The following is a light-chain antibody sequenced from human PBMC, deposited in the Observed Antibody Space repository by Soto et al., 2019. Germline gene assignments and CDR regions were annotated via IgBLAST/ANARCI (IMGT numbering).Light chain of an antibody. Sequence: EIVLTQSPDTLSLSPGERATLSCRASQGVGSYLAWYQQKPGQAPRLLIYASSNRATGIPARFSGSGSGIDFTLTISSLEPEDFAVYYCQQRSNWYTFGQGTKLEIK. CDR2: ASS. CDR1: QGVGSY. J-gene: IGKJ2*01. V-gene: IGKV3-11*01. CDR3: QQRSNWYT.